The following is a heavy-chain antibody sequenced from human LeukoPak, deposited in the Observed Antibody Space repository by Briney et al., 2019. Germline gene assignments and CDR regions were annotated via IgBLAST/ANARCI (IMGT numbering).Heavy chain of an antibody. J-gene: IGHJ5*02. CDR2: IYYSGST. Sequence: KPSETLSLTCTVSGGSISSYYWNWIRQPPGKGLEWIGNIYYSGSTNYNPSLKSRVTISVDTSKNQFSLKLNSVTAADTAVYYCGYSSSWLGWFDPWGQGTLVTVSS. D-gene: IGHD6-13*01. V-gene: IGHV4-59*01. CDR1: GGSISSYY. CDR3: GYSSSWLGWFDP.